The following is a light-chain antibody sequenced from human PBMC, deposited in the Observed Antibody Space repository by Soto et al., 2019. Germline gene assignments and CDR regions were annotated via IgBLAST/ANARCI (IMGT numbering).Light chain of an antibody. CDR3: QQYYGTPNP. CDR2: WAS. Sequence: DIVMTQSPDSLAVSLGERATINCKSSQSVLYTSNNKNYLAWYQKKPGQPPKLLIYWASTRESGVPDRFSGRGFGKYFALPISSLQPEDVAFYYCQQYYGTPNPFGRGTKREI. V-gene: IGKV4-1*01. CDR1: QSVLYTSNNKNY. J-gene: IGKJ2*01.